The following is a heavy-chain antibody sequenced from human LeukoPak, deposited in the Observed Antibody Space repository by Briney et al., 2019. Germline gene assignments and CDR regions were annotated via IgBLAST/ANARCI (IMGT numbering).Heavy chain of an antibody. CDR2: IYYSGST. CDR1: GGSISSSSYY. Sequence: SSETLSLTCTVSGGSISSSSYYWGWIRQPPGKGLEWIGSIYYSGSTYYNPSLKSRVTISVDTSKNQFSLKLSSVTAADTAVYYCAREDGYNRPGDYWGQGTLVTVSS. D-gene: IGHD5-24*01. CDR3: AREDGYNRPGDY. J-gene: IGHJ4*02. V-gene: IGHV4-39*07.